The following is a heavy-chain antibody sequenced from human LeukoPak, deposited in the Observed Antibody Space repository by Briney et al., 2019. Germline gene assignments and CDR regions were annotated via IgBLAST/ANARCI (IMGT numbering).Heavy chain of an antibody. CDR3: ARGLGMIPLVYFQH. CDR2: IYYSGST. D-gene: IGHD3-3*01. V-gene: IGHV4-59*08. Sequence: PSETLSLTCTVSGGSISSYYWSWIRQPPGKGLEWIGYIYYSGSTNYNPSLKSRVTISVDTSKNQFSLKLSSVTAADTAVYYCARGLGMIPLVYFQHWGQGTLVTVSS. J-gene: IGHJ1*01. CDR1: GGSISSYY.